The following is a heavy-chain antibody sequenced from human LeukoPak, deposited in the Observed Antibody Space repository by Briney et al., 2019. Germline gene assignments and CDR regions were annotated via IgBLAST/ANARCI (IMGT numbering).Heavy chain of an antibody. D-gene: IGHD3-22*01. J-gene: IGHJ6*02. V-gene: IGHV3-23*01. CDR2: ISGSGGST. CDR1: GFTFSSYA. CDR3: AKQAHYYDSSGYKPWYYYYGMDV. Sequence: GGSLRLSCAASGFTFSSYAMSWVRQAPGKGLEWVSAISGSGGSTYYADSVKGRFTISRDNSKNTLYLQMNSLRAEDTAVYYCAKQAHYYDSSGYKPWYYYYGMDVWGQGTRVTVSS.